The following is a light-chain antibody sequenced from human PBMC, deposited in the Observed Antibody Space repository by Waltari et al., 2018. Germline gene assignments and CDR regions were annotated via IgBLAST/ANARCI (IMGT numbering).Light chain of an antibody. V-gene: IGKV4-1*01. J-gene: IGKJ2*01. CDR3: QQYYSTPYT. Sequence: DIVMTQSPDSLAVSLGERATINCKSSQSVLYSSSNKNYLAWYQQKPGQPPKLLIYWASTRESGVPDRFRGSGSGTHFTLAISSLQTEDVAVYYCQQYYSTPYTFGQGTKLEIK. CDR1: QSVLYSSSNKNY. CDR2: WAS.